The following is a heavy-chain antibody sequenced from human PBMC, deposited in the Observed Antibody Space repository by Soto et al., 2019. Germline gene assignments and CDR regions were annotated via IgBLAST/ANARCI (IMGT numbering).Heavy chain of an antibody. D-gene: IGHD6-13*01. V-gene: IGHV3-33*01. Sequence: QVQLVESGGGVVQPGRSLRLSCAASGFTFSSYGMHWVRQAPGKGLEWVAVIWYDGSNKYYADSVKGRFTISRDNSKNTLYLQMNSLGAEDTAVYYCAREEGIAAADYYYGMDVWGQGTTVTVSS. CDR2: IWYDGSNK. CDR3: AREEGIAAADYYYGMDV. J-gene: IGHJ6*02. CDR1: GFTFSSYG.